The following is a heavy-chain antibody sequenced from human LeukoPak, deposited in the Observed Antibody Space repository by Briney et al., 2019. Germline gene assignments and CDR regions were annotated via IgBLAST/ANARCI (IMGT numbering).Heavy chain of an antibody. D-gene: IGHD1-14*01. V-gene: IGHV3-30*01. CDR1: GFTFNAYA. CDR3: ARDRNSPAKYYFDY. J-gene: IGHJ4*02. Sequence: PGGSLRLSCAASGFTFNAYAMHWVRQAPGKGLEWVAVVANDGRDKQYADPMKGRFTISRDNSENTLYLQMNTLRAEDTAVYYCARDRNSPAKYYFDYWGQGTLVTVSS. CDR2: VANDGRDK.